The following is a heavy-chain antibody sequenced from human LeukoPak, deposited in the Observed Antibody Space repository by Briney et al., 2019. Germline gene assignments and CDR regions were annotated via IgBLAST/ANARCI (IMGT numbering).Heavy chain of an antibody. J-gene: IGHJ4*02. D-gene: IGHD6-19*01. Sequence: GGSLRLSCAASGFAFSRQDMGWVRQAPGKGLEWGSAISDSGDRSYYVDSVKGRFTISRDNSKNTLYLQMSSLRADDTAVYYCAKDARRSSGWYFFDHWGQGILVTVSS. V-gene: IGHV3-23*01. CDR3: AKDARRSSGWYFFDH. CDR1: GFAFSRQD. CDR2: ISDSGDRS.